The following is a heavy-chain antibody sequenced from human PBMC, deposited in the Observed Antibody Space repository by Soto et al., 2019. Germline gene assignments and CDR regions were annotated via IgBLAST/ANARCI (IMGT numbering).Heavy chain of an antibody. CDR2: INPYSGGA. CDR1: GYTFTGYF. CDR3: ARVIRGAYYNSPLDA. V-gene: IGHV1-2*02. D-gene: IGHD3-10*01. J-gene: IGHJ5*02. Sequence: ASVKVSCKASGYTFTGYFMHWVRQAPGQGLGWMGWINPYSGGADYAQSFQGRVTMTRDTSISTVYMELNRLRFDDTAVYYCARVIRGAYYNSPLDAWGQGTVVTVSS.